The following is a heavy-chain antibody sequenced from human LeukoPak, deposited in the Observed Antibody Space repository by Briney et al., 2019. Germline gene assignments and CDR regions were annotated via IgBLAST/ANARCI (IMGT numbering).Heavy chain of an antibody. J-gene: IGHJ5*02. CDR1: GGSISSGSYY. D-gene: IGHD6-6*01. V-gene: IGHV4-61*02. CDR2: IYTSGST. Sequence: SQTLSLTCTVSGGSISSGSYYWSWIRQPAGKGLEWIGRIYTSGSTNYNPSLKSRVTISVDTSKNQSSLKLSSVTAADTAVYYCAGGSSSSWFDPWGQGTLVTVSS. CDR3: AGGSSSSWFDP.